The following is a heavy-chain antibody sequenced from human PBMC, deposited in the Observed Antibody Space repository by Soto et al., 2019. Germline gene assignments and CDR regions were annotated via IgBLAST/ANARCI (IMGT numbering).Heavy chain of an antibody. CDR2: ISGSGFST. V-gene: IGHV3-23*01. J-gene: IGHJ4*02. CDR3: AKDPTPRNFLLINYFDS. Sequence: AGSLRLSCAASGLTSGPYGMTWVRQAPGRGLEWVSTISGSGFSTHYAESVQGRFTISRDNSKNTMYLQMNSLRAEDTAVYYYAKDPTPRNFLLINYFDSWGQGSLVTVSS. D-gene: IGHD1-7*01. CDR1: GLTSGPYG.